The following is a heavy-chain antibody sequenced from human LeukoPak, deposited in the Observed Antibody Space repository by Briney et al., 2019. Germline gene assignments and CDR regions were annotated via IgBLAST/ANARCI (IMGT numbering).Heavy chain of an antibody. V-gene: IGHV1-18*01. CDR3: ARAGGRVVTAIDAY. CDR2: ISAYNGNI. Sequence: GASVKVSCKTSGYTFASYGINWVRQAPGQGREWTGWISAYNGNINYAQKFQGRVTMTTDTSTSTVYLELRSLRSDDTAIYYCARAGGRVVTAIDAYWGQGTLVTVSS. J-gene: IGHJ4*02. D-gene: IGHD2-21*02. CDR1: GYTFASYG.